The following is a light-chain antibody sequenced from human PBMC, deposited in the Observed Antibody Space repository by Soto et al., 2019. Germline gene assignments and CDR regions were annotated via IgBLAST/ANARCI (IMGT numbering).Light chain of an antibody. V-gene: IGLV2-8*01. Sequence: QSALTQPPSASGSVGQSVTISCTGTSSDVGAYNYVSWYQQPPGKAPKLMIYEVSKRPSGVPDRFSGSKSGYTASLTVSGLQAEDEADYYCSSHAGNNNYVFGTGTKVTVL. CDR2: EVS. CDR3: SSHAGNNNYV. J-gene: IGLJ1*01. CDR1: SSDVGAYNY.